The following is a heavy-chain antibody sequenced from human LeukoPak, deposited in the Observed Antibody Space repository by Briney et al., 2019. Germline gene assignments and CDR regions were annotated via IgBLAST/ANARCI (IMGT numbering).Heavy chain of an antibody. D-gene: IGHD3-3*01. J-gene: IGHJ5*02. V-gene: IGHV4-59*01. Sequence: SETLSLTCTVPGGSISSYYWSWIRQPPGKGLEWIGYIYYSGSTNYNPSLKSRVTISVDTSKNQFSLKLSSVTAADTAVYYCARELTIFGVVRFDPWGQRTLVTVSS. CDR3: ARELTIFGVVRFDP. CDR2: IYYSGST. CDR1: GGSISSYY.